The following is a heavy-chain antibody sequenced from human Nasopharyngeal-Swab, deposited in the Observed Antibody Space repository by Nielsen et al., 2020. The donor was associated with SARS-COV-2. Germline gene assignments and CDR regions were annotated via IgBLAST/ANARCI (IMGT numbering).Heavy chain of an antibody. CDR3: ARCFCPWKAAARWYYMDV. D-gene: IGHD6-13*01. V-gene: IGHV4-59*12. CDR2: TYYSGST. Sequence: WIRQPPGKGLEWIGYTYYSGSTNYNPSLKSRVTISVDTSKNQFSLKLTSVTAADTAVYYCARCFCPWKAAARWYYMDVWGKGTTVTVSS. J-gene: IGHJ6*03.